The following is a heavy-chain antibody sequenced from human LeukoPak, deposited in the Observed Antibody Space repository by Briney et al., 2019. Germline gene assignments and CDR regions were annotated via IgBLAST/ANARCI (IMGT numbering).Heavy chain of an antibody. CDR2: IYFSGST. J-gene: IGHJ3*02. CDR1: GGSISSGDYY. Sequence: PSQTLSLTCTVSGGSISSGDYYWSWIRQPPGKGLEWIGYIYFSGSTYYNPSLKSRVTISVDTSKNQFSLKLSSVTAADTAVYYCARGSIATSYYYDSSDAFDIWGQGTMVTVSS. CDR3: ARGSIATSYYYDSSDAFDI. D-gene: IGHD3-22*01. V-gene: IGHV4-30-4*08.